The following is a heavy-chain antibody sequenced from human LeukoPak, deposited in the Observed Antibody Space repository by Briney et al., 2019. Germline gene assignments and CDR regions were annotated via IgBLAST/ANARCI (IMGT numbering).Heavy chain of an antibody. V-gene: IGHV3-30*18. D-gene: IGHD5-12*01. J-gene: IGHJ4*02. CDR2: ISYDGSNK. CDR1: GLTFSSYG. Sequence: GGSLRLSCAASGLTFSSYGMHWVRQAPGKGLEWVAVISYDGSNKYYADSVKGRFTISRDNSKNTLYLQMNSLRAEDTAVYYCAKVGGCDHSLIHYWGQGTLVTVSS. CDR3: AKVGGCDHSLIHY.